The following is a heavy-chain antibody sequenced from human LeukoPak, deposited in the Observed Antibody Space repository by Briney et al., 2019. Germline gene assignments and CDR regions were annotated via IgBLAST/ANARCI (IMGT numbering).Heavy chain of an antibody. V-gene: IGHV3-74*01. Sequence: GGSLRLSCAASGFTFSNYWMHWVRQAPGKGLVWVSRINSDGSSTSYADSVKGRFTISRDNAKNTLYLQMNSLRAEDTAVYYCARVGSGYDSSGYYYIDYWGQGTLVTVSS. CDR3: ARVGSGYDSSGYYYIDY. J-gene: IGHJ4*02. CDR2: INSDGSST. D-gene: IGHD3-22*01. CDR1: GFTFSNYW.